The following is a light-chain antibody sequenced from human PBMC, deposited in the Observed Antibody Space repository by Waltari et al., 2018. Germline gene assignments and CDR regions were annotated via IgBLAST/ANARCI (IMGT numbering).Light chain of an antibody. CDR2: AAS. CDR3: LQHHTYPLT. Sequence: DIQMTQCPSAMSASVGERVTITCRANQGISNYLAWFQQKAGKVPKRLIYAASDLQSGVPSRFSVSGSATEFTLTISNLQPEDFATYYCLQHHTYPLTFGGGTKVEI. V-gene: IGKV1-17*03. CDR1: QGISNY. J-gene: IGKJ4*01.